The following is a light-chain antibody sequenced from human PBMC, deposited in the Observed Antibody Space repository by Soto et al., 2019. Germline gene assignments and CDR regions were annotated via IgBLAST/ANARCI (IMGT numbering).Light chain of an antibody. CDR3: SSYTSSSPCV. J-gene: IGLJ1*01. Sequence: QSALTQPPSASGSPGHSVTLSCTGTSSDVGGYNYVSWYQQHPGKAPKLIISEVNKRPSGVSNRFSGSKSGNMASLTISGLQAEDEADYYCSSYTSSSPCVFGTGTKVTVL. CDR1: SSDVGGYNY. CDR2: EVN. V-gene: IGLV2-14*01.